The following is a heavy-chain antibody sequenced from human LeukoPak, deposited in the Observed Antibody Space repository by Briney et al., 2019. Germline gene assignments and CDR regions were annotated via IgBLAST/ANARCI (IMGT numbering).Heavy chain of an antibody. CDR1: GFTFSTYW. D-gene: IGHD3-9*01. CDR3: ARDLVATGSLDL. CDR2: IRQDGSQT. V-gene: IGHV3-7*01. J-gene: IGHJ3*01. Sequence: GGSLRLSCAASGFTFSTYWMNWVRQAPGKGLEWLANIRQDGSQTHYVDSVKGRFTISRDNAKHSIYLQMNSLRAEDTAVYHCARDLVATGSLDLWGHGTMVTVSS.